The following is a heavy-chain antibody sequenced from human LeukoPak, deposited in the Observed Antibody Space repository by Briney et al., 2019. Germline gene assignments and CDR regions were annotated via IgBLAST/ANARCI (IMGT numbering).Heavy chain of an antibody. CDR2: INHSGST. Sequence: SETLSLTCAVYGGSFSGYYWSWIRQPPGKGLEWIGEINHSGSTNYNPSLKSRVTISVDTSKNQFSLKLSSVTAADTAVYYCARRRVTTWYYYYYMDVWGKGTTVTVSS. CDR1: GGSFSGYY. J-gene: IGHJ6*03. V-gene: IGHV4-34*01. D-gene: IGHD4-17*01. CDR3: ARRRVTTWYYYYYMDV.